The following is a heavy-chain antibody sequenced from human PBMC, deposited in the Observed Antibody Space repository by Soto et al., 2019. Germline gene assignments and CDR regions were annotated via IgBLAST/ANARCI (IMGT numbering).Heavy chain of an antibody. J-gene: IGHJ4*02. CDR3: ARQRTTVVTQAYFDH. V-gene: IGHV4-39*01. Sequence: KASETLSLTCIVSGESIISSSYYFFCIRQPPGKGLEWIGSIYYSGRTYYNPSFKSRVTISIDTSKNQFSLKLSSVTATDTAVYYCARQRTTVVTQAYFDHWGQGALVTVSS. CDR1: GESIISSSYY. CDR2: IYYSGRT. D-gene: IGHD2-21*02.